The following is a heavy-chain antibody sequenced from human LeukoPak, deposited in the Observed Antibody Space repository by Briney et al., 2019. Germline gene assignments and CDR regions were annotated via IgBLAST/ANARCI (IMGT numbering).Heavy chain of an antibody. V-gene: IGHV5-51*01. D-gene: IGHD6-6*01. CDR3: ARYKADSSSSHYYMDV. Sequence: GESLKISCKGSGYSFTSYWIGWVRQMPGKGLEWMGIIYPGDSDTRYSPSFQGQVTISADKSISTAYLQWSSLKASDTAMYYCARYKADSSSSHYYMDVWGKGTTVTVSS. CDR1: GYSFTSYW. J-gene: IGHJ6*03. CDR2: IYPGDSDT.